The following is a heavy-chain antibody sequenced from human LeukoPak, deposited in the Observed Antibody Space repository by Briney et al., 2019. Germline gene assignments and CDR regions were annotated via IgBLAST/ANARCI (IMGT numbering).Heavy chain of an antibody. CDR3: ARDENYYDSSGYYYYFDY. CDR1: GGPISSGSYY. J-gene: IGHJ4*02. D-gene: IGHD3-22*01. Sequence: ASETPSLTCTVSGGPISSGSYYWSWIRQPAGKGLEWIGRIYTSGSTNYNPSLKSRVTISVDTSKNQFSLKLSSVTAADTAVYYCARDENYYDSSGYYYYFDYWGQGTLVTVSS. CDR2: IYTSGST. V-gene: IGHV4-61*02.